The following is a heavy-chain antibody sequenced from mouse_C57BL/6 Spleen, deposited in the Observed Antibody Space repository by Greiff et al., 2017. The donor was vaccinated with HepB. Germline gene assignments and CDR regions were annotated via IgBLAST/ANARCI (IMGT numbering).Heavy chain of an antibody. Sequence: VQLQQPGAELVMPGASVKLSCKASGYTFTSYWMHWVKQRPGQGLEWIGEIDPSDSYTNYNQKFKGKSTLTVEKSSSTAYMQLSSLTSEDSAVYYCARDYGKDFDYWGQGTTLTVSS. CDR2: IDPSDSYT. J-gene: IGHJ2*01. CDR3: ARDYGKDFDY. V-gene: IGHV1-69*01. CDR1: GYTFTSYW. D-gene: IGHD2-1*01.